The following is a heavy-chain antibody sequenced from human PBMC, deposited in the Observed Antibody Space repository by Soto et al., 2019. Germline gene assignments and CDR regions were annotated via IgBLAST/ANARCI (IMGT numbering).Heavy chain of an antibody. CDR3: ARDEGSGRYEYDY. D-gene: IGHD3-10*01. Sequence: ASVKVSCKASGYTFTGYYMHWVRQAPGQGLEWMGWINPNSGGTNYAQKFQGWVTMTRDTSTSTAYMELSRLRSDDTAVYYCARDEGSGRYEYDYWGKGTLVTVSS. V-gene: IGHV1-2*04. CDR1: GYTFTGYY. J-gene: IGHJ4*02. CDR2: INPNSGGT.